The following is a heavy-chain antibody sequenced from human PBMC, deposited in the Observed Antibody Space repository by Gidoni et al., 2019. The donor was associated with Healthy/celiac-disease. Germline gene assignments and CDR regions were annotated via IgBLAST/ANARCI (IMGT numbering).Heavy chain of an antibody. J-gene: IGHJ6*04. Sequence: EVQLVESGGGLVKPGGSLRLSCAASGFPFSSYSMNWVRQAPGKGLEGVSSISSSSSYIYYADSVKGRFTISRDNAKNSLYLQMNSLRAEDTAVYYCARDRHCSSTSCYLDVWGKGTTVTVSS. CDR1: GFPFSSYS. D-gene: IGHD2-2*01. V-gene: IGHV3-21*01. CDR2: ISSSSSYI. CDR3: ARDRHCSSTSCYLDV.